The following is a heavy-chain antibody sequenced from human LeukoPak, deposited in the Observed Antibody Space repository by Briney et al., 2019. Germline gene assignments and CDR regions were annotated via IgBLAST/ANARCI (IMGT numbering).Heavy chain of an antibody. D-gene: IGHD3-22*01. Sequence: GGSLRLSCAASGFIFSNSWMSWVRQAPGKGLEWVAVIWYDATNKYYADSVKGRFTVSRDNSKNTMYLQMNSLRAEDTAVYYCARGCGYVVRGDALDVWGQGTTVTVSS. CDR1: GFIFSNSW. CDR2: IWYDATNK. V-gene: IGHV3-33*08. J-gene: IGHJ6*02. CDR3: ARGCGYVVRGDALDV.